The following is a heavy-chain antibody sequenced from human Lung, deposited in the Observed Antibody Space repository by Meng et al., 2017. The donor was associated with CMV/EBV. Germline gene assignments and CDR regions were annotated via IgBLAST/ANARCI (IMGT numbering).Heavy chain of an antibody. Sequence: SETLSLXCTVSGGSISSSSYYWSWIRQHPGKGPEWIGYVFHTGATYYSPSLNSRLTLSLDTSKNQFSLKLSSVTAADTAVYYCARDSLYEPKYGTDVWGPGTXVNFAS. CDR3: ARDSLYEPKYGTDV. J-gene: IGHJ6*02. D-gene: IGHD5/OR15-5a*01. CDR1: GGSISSSSYY. V-gene: IGHV4-31*03. CDR2: VFHTGAT.